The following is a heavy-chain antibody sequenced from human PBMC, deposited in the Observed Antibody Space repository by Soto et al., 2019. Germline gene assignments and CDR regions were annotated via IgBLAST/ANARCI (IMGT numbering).Heavy chain of an antibody. J-gene: IGHJ4*02. V-gene: IGHV3-21*01. CDR2: ITTSSDYI. Sequence: GGSLRLSCAASGFTFSSYTMTWARQAPGRGLEWVSSITTSSDYIDYADSVKGRFTISRDNAKNSLDLQMNSLRAEDTAVYYCVAGCSSTSCYGSDYWGQGTLVTVSS. D-gene: IGHD2-2*01. CDR1: GFTFSSYT. CDR3: VAGCSSTSCYGSDY.